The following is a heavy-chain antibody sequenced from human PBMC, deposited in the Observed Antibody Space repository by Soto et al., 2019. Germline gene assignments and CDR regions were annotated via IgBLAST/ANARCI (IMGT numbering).Heavy chain of an antibody. D-gene: IGHD5-12*01. J-gene: IGHJ3*01. CDR1: GFTFSDYE. V-gene: IGHV3-48*03. CDR3: TKEKSVMYSGYDAFDV. CDR2: ITSGGNT. Sequence: GGSLRLSCVASGFTFSDYEMNWVRQAPGKGLEWVAHITSGGNTMYADSVEGRFTISRDDADNSLYLQMNNLRGEDTALYHCTKEKSVMYSGYDAFDVWGRGTMVTVSS.